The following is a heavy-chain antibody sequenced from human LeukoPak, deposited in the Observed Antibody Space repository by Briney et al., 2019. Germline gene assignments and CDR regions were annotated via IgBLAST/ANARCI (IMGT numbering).Heavy chain of an antibody. V-gene: IGHV3-64D*09. Sequence: PGGSLRLSCSASGFPFSSYAMHWVRQAPGKGLEYVSAISDSGGSTYYADSVKGRFTISRDNSENTLYLQMSSLRAEDTAVYFCVRGYSFGPYGMDVWGQGTRSPSP. CDR1: GFPFSSYA. J-gene: IGHJ6*02. D-gene: IGHD2-15*01. CDR3: VRGYSFGPYGMDV. CDR2: ISDSGGST.